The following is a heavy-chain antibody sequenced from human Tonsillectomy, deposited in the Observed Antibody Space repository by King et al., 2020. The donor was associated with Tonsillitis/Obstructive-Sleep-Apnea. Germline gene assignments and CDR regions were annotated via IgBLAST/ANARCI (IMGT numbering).Heavy chain of an antibody. D-gene: IGHD3-3*01. Sequence: VQLVESGGGLVQPGGSLRLSCEASGLTFSSYRMNWVRQAPGKGLEWVSYISSSSSTIYYADSVKGRFTISRDNAKNSLYLQMNSLRDEETAVYYCARDTGGDFWSGYSTRYMDVWGKGTTVTVSS. J-gene: IGHJ6*03. CDR1: GLTFSSYR. CDR2: ISSSSSTI. CDR3: ARDTGGDFWSGYSTRYMDV. V-gene: IGHV3-48*02.